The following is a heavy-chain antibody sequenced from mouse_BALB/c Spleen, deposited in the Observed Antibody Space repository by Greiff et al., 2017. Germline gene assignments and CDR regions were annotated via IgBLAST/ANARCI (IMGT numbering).Heavy chain of an antibody. V-gene: IGHV1S127*01. CDR2: IDPSNSET. CDR1: GYTFTSYW. CDR3: ARPPMITTGYAMDY. J-gene: IGHJ4*01. Sequence: VQLQQSGPELVRPGASVKMSCKASGYTFTSYWMHWVKQRPGQGLEWIGMIDPSNSETRLNQKFKDKATLTVDKSSSTAYMQLSSPTSEDSAVYYCARPPMITTGYAMDYWGQGTSVTVSS. D-gene: IGHD2-4*01.